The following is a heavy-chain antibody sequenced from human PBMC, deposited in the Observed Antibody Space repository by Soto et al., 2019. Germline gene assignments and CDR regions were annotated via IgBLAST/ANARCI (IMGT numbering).Heavy chain of an antibody. CDR3: ARVVPAAMLISEPRPYFDY. V-gene: IGHV4-31*03. CDR2: IYYSGST. CDR1: GGSISSGGYY. D-gene: IGHD2-2*01. Sequence: QVQLQESGPGLVKPSQTLSLTCTVSGGSISSGGYYWSWIRQHPGKGLEWIGYIYYSGSTYYNPSLKSRVTISVDTSKNQFSLKLSSVTAADTAVYYCARVVPAAMLISEPRPYFDYWGQGTLVTVSS. J-gene: IGHJ4*02.